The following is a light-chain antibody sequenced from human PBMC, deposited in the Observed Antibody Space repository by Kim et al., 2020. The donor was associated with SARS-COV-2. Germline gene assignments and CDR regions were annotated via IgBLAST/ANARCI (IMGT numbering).Light chain of an antibody. CDR3: QQYYSYPPWT. V-gene: IGKV1-8*01. CDR2: AAS. J-gene: IGKJ1*01. CDR1: QGISSY. Sequence: SKGDRVLNTCRASQGISSYLAWYQQKPGKAPKLLIYAASTLQSGVPSRFSGSGSGTDFTLTISCLQSEDFATYYCQQYYSYPPWTFGQGTKVDI.